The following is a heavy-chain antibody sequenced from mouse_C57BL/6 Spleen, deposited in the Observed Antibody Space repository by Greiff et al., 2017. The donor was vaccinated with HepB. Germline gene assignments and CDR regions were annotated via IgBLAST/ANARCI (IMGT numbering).Heavy chain of an antibody. CDR3: ARPHGYYWYFDV. Sequence: QVQLKQPGAELVMPGASVKLSCKASGYTFTSYWMHWVKQRPGQGLEWIGEIDPSDSYTNYNQKFKGKSTLTVDKSSSTAYMQLSSLTSEDSAVYYCARPHGYYWYFDVWGTGTTVTVSS. V-gene: IGHV1-69*01. CDR2: IDPSDSYT. CDR1: GYTFTSYW. J-gene: IGHJ1*03. D-gene: IGHD2-2*01.